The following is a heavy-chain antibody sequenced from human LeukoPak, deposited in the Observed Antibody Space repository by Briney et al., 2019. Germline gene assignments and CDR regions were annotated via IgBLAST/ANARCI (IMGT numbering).Heavy chain of an antibody. CDR1: GFTFSSYA. Sequence: PGGSLRLSCAASGFTFSSYAMHWVRQAPGKGLEWVAVISYDGSNKYYADSVKGRFTISRDNSKNTLYLQMNSLRAEDTAVYYCELDSSSSTYWGQRTLVTVSS. CDR2: ISYDGSNK. D-gene: IGHD6-6*01. V-gene: IGHV3-30*04. J-gene: IGHJ4*02. CDR3: ELDSSSSTY.